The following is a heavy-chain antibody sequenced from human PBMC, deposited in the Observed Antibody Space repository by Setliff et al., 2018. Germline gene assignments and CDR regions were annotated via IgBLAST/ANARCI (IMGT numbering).Heavy chain of an antibody. J-gene: IGHJ4*02. V-gene: IGHV4-39*07. Sequence: SETLSLTCTVSGGSISSGSYYWSWIRQPAGKGLEWIGRIYYSGSTYYNPSLKSRVTISMDTSKNQFSLKVSSVTAADTAVYYCARSFSRREKFLLDYWGQGALVTVSS. CDR3: ARSFSRREKFLLDY. CDR2: IYYSGST. CDR1: GGSISSGSYY.